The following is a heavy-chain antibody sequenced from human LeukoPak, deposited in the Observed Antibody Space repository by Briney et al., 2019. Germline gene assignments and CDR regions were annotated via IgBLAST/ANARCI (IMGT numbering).Heavy chain of an antibody. V-gene: IGHV3-30*18. Sequence: PGGSLRLSCAASGFTFSSYGMHWVRQAPGKGLEWVAVISYDGSNKYYADSVKGRFTISRDNSKNTLYLQMNSLRAEDTAVYYCAKLYENYYDSSGYYFHFDYWGQGTLVTVSS. D-gene: IGHD3-22*01. J-gene: IGHJ4*02. CDR1: GFTFSSYG. CDR2: ISYDGSNK. CDR3: AKLYENYYDSSGYYFHFDY.